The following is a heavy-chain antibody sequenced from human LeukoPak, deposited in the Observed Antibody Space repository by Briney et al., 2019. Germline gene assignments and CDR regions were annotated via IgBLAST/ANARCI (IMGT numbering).Heavy chain of an antibody. CDR1: GYTFTSYG. V-gene: IGHV1-18*01. CDR2: ISAYNGNT. CDR3: ATFCSTSCPDYFDY. D-gene: IGHD2-2*01. Sequence: GASVKASCKASGYTFTSYGISWVRQAPGQGLEWMGWISAYNGNTNYAQKLQGRVTMTTDTSTSTAYMELRSLRSDDTAVYYCATFCSTSCPDYFDYWGQGTLVTVSS. J-gene: IGHJ4*02.